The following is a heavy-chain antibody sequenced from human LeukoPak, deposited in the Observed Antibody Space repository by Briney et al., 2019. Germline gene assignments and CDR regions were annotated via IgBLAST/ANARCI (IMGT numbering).Heavy chain of an antibody. Sequence: TSETLSLTCTVSGGSISSYYWNWIRQPAGMGLEWIGRVYPSGSTNYNPSLKSRVTMSVDTSKNQFSLKLSSVTAADTAVHYCARDYSGGYPGGAVFDYWGQGTLVTVSS. J-gene: IGHJ4*02. CDR2: VYPSGST. V-gene: IGHV4-4*07. D-gene: IGHD2-15*01. CDR3: ARDYSGGYPGGAVFDY. CDR1: GGSISSYY.